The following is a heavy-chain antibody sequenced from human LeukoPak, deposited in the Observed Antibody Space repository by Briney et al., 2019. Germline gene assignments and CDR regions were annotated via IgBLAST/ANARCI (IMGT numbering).Heavy chain of an antibody. CDR3: ARDRGYVPDY. V-gene: IGHV3-74*01. J-gene: IGHJ4*02. D-gene: IGHD5-12*01. CDR2: IDSAASTT. CDR1: GFTFSSYW. Sequence: PGGSLRLSCAASGFTFSSYWMHWVRQAPGKGLEWVSCIDSAASTTTYADSVKGRFTISRDNAKNTLYLQMNSLRPEDTAVYLCARDRGYVPDYWGQGTLVTVSS.